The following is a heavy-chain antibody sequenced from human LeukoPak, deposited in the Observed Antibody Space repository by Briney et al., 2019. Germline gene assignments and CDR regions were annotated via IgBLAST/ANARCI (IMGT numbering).Heavy chain of an antibody. CDR2: ISYDGSNK. CDR1: GFTFSSYA. D-gene: IGHD1-26*01. J-gene: IGHJ6*02. Sequence: GRSLRLSCAASGFTFSSYAMHWVRQAPGKGLEWVAVISYDGSNKYYADSVKGRFTISRDNSKNTLYLQMNSLRAEDTAVYYCAKDHSGSYYFHYYYNGMDVWGQGTTVTVSS. CDR3: AKDHSGSYYFHYYYNGMDV. V-gene: IGHV3-30*04.